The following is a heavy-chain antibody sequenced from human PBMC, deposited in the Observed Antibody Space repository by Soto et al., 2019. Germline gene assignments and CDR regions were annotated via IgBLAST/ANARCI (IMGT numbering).Heavy chain of an antibody. V-gene: IGHV3-30-3*01. Sequence: PGGSLRLSCAASGFTFSNYAMHWVRQAPGKGLEWVAVISYAGSYKYHADSVKGRFTISRDNSKSTLYLQMNSLRAEDTAVYYCARDGYSYGHLYYFDYWGQGTMVTVYS. CDR3: ARDGYSYGHLYYFDY. D-gene: IGHD5-18*01. J-gene: IGHJ4*02. CDR1: GFTFSNYA. CDR2: ISYAGSYK.